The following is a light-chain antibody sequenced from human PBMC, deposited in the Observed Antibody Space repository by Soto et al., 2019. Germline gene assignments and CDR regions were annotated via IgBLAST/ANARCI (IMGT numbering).Light chain of an antibody. V-gene: IGLV2-14*01. Sequence: QSALTQPTSVSGSPGKSITISCTGTSSDVGGYNYVSWYQQHPGKAPKLMIYEVSNRPSGVSNRFSGSKSGNTASLTISGLQAEDEADYYCSSYTSSSTPYVFGTGTKLTV. CDR1: SSDVGGYNY. CDR3: SSYTSSSTPYV. CDR2: EVS. J-gene: IGLJ1*01.